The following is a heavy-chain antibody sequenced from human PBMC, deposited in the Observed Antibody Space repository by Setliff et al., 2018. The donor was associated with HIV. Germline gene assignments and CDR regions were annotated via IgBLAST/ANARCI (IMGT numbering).Heavy chain of an antibody. CDR3: ARFEHYYDASGPAGSEGYFDY. Sequence: PSETLSLTCAVYGGSLSSSYWTWIRQAPGKGLEWIGSIYHSGSTYYNPSLKSRVTISVDTSKNQFSLKLNSVTAADTAVYYCARFEHYYDASGPAGSEGYFDYWGQGTLVTVSS. CDR1: GGSLSSSY. V-gene: IGHV4-34*01. J-gene: IGHJ4*02. CDR2: IYHSGST. D-gene: IGHD3-22*01.